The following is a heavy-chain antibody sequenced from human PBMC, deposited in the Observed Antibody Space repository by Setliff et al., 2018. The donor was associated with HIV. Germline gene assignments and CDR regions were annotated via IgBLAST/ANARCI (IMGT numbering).Heavy chain of an antibody. CDR1: GGSFSDYY. CDR3: ARGGRSLAAQTWFDP. D-gene: IGHD6-6*01. Sequence: SETLSLTCAVYGGSFSDYYWSWIRQPPGKGLEWIGEINHSGSTNYNPSLKSQVTISVDTSKNQFSLKLSSVTAADTAVYYCARGGRSLAAQTWFDPWCQGTLVTVSS. V-gene: IGHV4-34*01. J-gene: IGHJ5*02. CDR2: INHSGST.